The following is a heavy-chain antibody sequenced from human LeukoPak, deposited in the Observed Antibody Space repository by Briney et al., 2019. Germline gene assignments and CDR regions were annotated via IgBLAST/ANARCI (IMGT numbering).Heavy chain of an antibody. V-gene: IGHV3-7*01. J-gene: IGHJ5*02. Sequence: PGGSLRLSCAASGFTFRNYWMSWVRQAPGKGLEWVANIKQDGSEKDYVDSVKGRFTISRDNARNSLYLQMNSLRAEDTAVYYCARPRAQNWFDPWGQGTLVTVSS. CDR3: ARPRAQNWFDP. CDR1: GFTFRNYW. CDR2: IKQDGSEK.